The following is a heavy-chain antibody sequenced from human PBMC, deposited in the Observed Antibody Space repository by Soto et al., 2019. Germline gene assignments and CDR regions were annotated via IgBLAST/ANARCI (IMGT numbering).Heavy chain of an antibody. Sequence: SETLSLTCTVSGGSIRGYYWTWIRQPPGKGLEWIAYIYYGGTTDSNPSLKSRVTMSVDTSKNQVSLNLSSVTAADTAVYFCARVWLSTGDYVDYFDYWGQGPPVTVSS. CDR2: IYYGGTT. D-gene: IGHD3-22*01. J-gene: IGHJ4*02. CDR1: GGSIRGYY. CDR3: ARVWLSTGDYVDYFDY. V-gene: IGHV4-59*01.